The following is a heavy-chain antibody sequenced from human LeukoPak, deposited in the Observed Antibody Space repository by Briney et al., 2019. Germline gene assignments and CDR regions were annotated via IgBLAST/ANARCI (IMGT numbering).Heavy chain of an antibody. V-gene: IGHV1-2*02. Sequence: GASVKVSCKASGYTFTGYYMHWVRQAPGQGLEWMGWINPNSGGTNYAQKFQGRVTMTRDTSISTAYMELSRLRSDDTAVYYCVYHSQQQWLDWFDPWGQGTLVTVSS. CDR1: GYTFTGYY. CDR3: VYHSQQQWLDWFDP. CDR2: INPNSGGT. J-gene: IGHJ5*02. D-gene: IGHD6-19*01.